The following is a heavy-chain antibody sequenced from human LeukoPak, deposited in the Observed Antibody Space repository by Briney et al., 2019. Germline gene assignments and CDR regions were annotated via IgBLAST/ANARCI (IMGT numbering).Heavy chain of an antibody. V-gene: IGHV3-21*01. CDR2: ISSSSSYI. Sequence: GGPLRLSCAASGFTFSSYSMNWVRQAPGKGLEWVSSISSSSSYIYYADSVKGRFTISRDNAKNSLYLQMNSLRAEDTAVYYCAREPYCSSTSCNYFDYWGQGTLVTVSS. CDR3: AREPYCSSTSCNYFDY. CDR1: GFTFSSYS. J-gene: IGHJ4*02. D-gene: IGHD2-2*01.